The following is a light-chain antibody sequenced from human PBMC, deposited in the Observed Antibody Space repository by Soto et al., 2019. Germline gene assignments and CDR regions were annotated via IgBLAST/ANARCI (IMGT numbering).Light chain of an antibody. CDR3: QQSDRHPT. CDR2: IAS. V-gene: IGKV1-39*01. Sequence: PLTQSPSSLSASVGDRATIACRESQRIDIYLKWYQQKTGKAPTLLIYIASNLQGGVPSRFSGSGSGTDFTLPISSLQPDDFATYYCQQSDRHPTFGQGTKFEV. J-gene: IGKJ1*01. CDR1: QRIDIY.